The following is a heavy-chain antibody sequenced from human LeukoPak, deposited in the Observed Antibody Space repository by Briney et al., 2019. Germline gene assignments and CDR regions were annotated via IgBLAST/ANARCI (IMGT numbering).Heavy chain of an antibody. CDR2: IYHSGST. V-gene: IGHV4-38-2*02. Sequence: SETLSLTCTVSGYSISSGYYWGWIRQPPGKGLEWIGSIYHSGSTYYNPSLKSRVTISVDTSKNQFSLKLSSVTAADTAVYYCASDGVVDIAEWFGEIKENWFDPWGQGTLVTVSS. D-gene: IGHD3-10*01. CDR1: GYSISSGYY. CDR3: ASDGVVDIAEWFGEIKENWFDP. J-gene: IGHJ5*02.